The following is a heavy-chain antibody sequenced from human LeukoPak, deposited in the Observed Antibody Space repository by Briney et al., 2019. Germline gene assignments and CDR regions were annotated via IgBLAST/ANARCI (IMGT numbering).Heavy chain of an antibody. CDR2: IYYSGST. V-gene: IGHV4-39*01. CDR3: ATCPRRYDFWSWAAFDI. D-gene: IGHD3-3*01. Sequence: TSETLSLTCTVSGASISSSSYYWGWIRQPPGRGLGWIVSIYYSGSTYYNPSLKSRVTISVDTSKNQFSLKLSSVTAADTAVYYCATCPRRYDFWSWAAFDIWGQGTMVTVSS. J-gene: IGHJ3*02. CDR1: GASISSSSYY.